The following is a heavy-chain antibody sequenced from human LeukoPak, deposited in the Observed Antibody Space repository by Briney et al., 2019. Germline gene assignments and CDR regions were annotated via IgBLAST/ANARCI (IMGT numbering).Heavy chain of an antibody. CDR3: AKDRGNTMVRGITAFDY. CDR1: GFTFSSYA. V-gene: IGHV3-23*01. CDR2: ISGSGGTT. Sequence: GGSLRLSCAASGFTFSSYAMSWVRQAPGKGLEWVSGISGSGGTTYYADSVKGRFTISRDNSKNTLYLQVNSLRAEDTAVYYCAKDRGNTMVRGITAFDYWGQGTLVTVSS. D-gene: IGHD3-10*01. J-gene: IGHJ4*02.